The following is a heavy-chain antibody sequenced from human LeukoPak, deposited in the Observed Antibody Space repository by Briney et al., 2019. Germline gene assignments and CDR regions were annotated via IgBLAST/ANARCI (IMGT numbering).Heavy chain of an antibody. CDR1: GGTFSSYA. CDR2: IIPIFGTA. D-gene: IGHD3-16*01. J-gene: IGHJ5*02. CDR3: ARFKLGKVGDLNWFDP. V-gene: IGHV1-69*13. Sequence: SVKVSCKASGGTFSSYAISWVRQAPGQGLEWMGGIIPIFGTANYAQKFQGRVTITADESTSTAYMELSSLRSEDTAVYYCARFKLGKVGDLNWFDPWGQGTLVTVSS.